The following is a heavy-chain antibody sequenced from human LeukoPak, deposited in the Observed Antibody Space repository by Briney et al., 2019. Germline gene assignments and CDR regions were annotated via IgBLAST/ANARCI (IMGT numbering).Heavy chain of an antibody. CDR1: GFMFRNYA. V-gene: IGHV3-23*01. J-gene: IGHJ4*02. CDR2: ISGSDGST. Sequence: GGSLGLSCVASGFMFRNYAFTWVRQAPGKGLQWVSLISGSDGSTYYADSVKGRFTISRDNAKNSLYLQMNSLRAEDTAVYYCARSADSSGYFREITLYYFDYWGQGTLVTVSS. CDR3: ARSADSSGYFREITLYYFDY. D-gene: IGHD3-22*01.